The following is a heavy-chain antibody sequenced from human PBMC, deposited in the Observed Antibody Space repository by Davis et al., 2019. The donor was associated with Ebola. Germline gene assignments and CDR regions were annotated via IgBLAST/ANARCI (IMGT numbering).Heavy chain of an antibody. CDR1: GYTFTNYY. Sequence: AASVQVSCKASGYTFTNYYMHWVRQPPGQRLEWMGMINPNDRQPIYAQKFQGRVPVTRDTSTTTVYMDLSSLRSEDTALYYCTTPGGQDSGYDVFDIWGQGTMVTVS. D-gene: IGHD5-12*01. J-gene: IGHJ3*02. CDR3: TTPGGQDSGYDVFDI. CDR2: INPNDRQP. V-gene: IGHV1-46*03.